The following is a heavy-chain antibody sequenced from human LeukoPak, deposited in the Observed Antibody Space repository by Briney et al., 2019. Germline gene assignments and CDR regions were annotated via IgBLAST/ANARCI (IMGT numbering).Heavy chain of an antibody. V-gene: IGHV4-30-4*01. CDR3: ARGNDYGDFNWFDP. D-gene: IGHD4-17*01. J-gene: IGHJ5*02. CDR2: IYYSGSN. Sequence: SQTLSLTRTLSGGSISSGDYYWSWIRQPPGRGLGWIGYIYYSGSNYYNPSLKRRDTISVDTSKNQYSLKLSSVTAADTAVYYCARGNDYGDFNWFDPWGQGTLVTVSS. CDR1: GGSISSGDYY.